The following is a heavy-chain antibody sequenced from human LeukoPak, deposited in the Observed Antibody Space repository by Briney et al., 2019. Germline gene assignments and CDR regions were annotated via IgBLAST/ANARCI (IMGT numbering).Heavy chain of an antibody. J-gene: IGHJ4*02. D-gene: IGHD3-10*01. Sequence: SETLSLTCTVSGGSISNDYWSWIRQPPGKGLEWIGYIYYGGTTDYNPSLKSRVIISLDTSKNQISLKLSSVTAADTAVYYCATSGGWYRFEYWGQGTLLTVSS. CDR1: GGSISNDY. V-gene: IGHV4-59*08. CDR3: ATSGGWYRFEY. CDR2: IYYGGTT.